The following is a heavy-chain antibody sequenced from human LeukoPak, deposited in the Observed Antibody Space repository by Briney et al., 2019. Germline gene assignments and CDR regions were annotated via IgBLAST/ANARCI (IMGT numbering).Heavy chain of an antibody. V-gene: IGHV4-59*01. J-gene: IGHJ2*01. CDR2: IYYSGST. CDR1: GGSIGSYY. Sequence: PSETLSLTCTVSGGSIGSYYWSWIRQPPGKGLEWIGYIYYSGSTNYNPSLKSRVTISVDTSKNQFSLKLSSVTAADTAVYYCARGRHYDILTGYYSGWYFDLWGRGTLVTVSS. D-gene: IGHD3-9*01. CDR3: ARGRHYDILTGYYSGWYFDL.